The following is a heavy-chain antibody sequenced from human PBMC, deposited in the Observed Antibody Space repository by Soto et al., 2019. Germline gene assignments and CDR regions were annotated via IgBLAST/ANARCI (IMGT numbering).Heavy chain of an antibody. CDR1: GFTFSSYG. D-gene: IGHD5-18*01. CDR2: IWYDGSNK. V-gene: IGHV3-33*01. J-gene: IGHJ2*01. Sequence: LRLSCAASGFTFSSYGMHWVRQAPGKGLEWVAVIWYDGSNKYYADSVKGRFTISRDNSKNTLYLQMNSLRAEDTAVYYCARDPLWGTAMVLWYFDLWGRGTLVTVS. CDR3: ARDPLWGTAMVLWYFDL.